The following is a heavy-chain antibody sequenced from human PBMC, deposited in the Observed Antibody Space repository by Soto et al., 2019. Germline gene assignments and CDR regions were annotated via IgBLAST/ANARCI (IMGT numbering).Heavy chain of an antibody. CDR2: IIPIFGTA. CDR1: GGTFSSYA. D-gene: IGHD3-10*01. J-gene: IGHJ4*02. V-gene: IGHV1-69*01. CDR3: ASRWDYYGSGSYVY. Sequence: LVQSGAEVKKPGSSVKVSCXASGGTFSSYAISXXXXXXXXXXXWXGGIIPIFGTANYAQKFQGRVTITADESTSTAYMELSSLRSEDTAVYYCASRWDYYGSGSYVYWGQGTLVTVSS.